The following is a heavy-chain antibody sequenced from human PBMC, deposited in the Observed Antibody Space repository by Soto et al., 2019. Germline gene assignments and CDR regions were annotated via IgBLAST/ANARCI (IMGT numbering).Heavy chain of an antibody. J-gene: IGHJ4*02. CDR1: GFTFSSYW. D-gene: IGHD2-2*01. CDR2: IDTDGRMT. Sequence: GGSLRLSCAASGFTFSSYWMHWVRRIPGKGMEWVSKIDTDGRMTDYADSVKGRFTVSRDNAKNSLYLQMNSLRVEDTAVYHCASLSAPVDYWGQGTLVTAPQ. V-gene: IGHV3-74*01. CDR3: ASLSAPVDY.